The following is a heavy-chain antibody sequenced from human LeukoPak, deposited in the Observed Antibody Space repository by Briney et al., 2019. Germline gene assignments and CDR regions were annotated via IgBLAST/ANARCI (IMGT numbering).Heavy chain of an antibody. Sequence: GSLRLSCATSGFIFSTYALSWVRQAPGKGLEWASSISGSGGSTYHADSVKGRFTISRDSSKNTLYLQMNSLRAEDTAIYYCARVIRAAPGKGYFDYWGQGTLVTVSS. V-gene: IGHV3-23*01. CDR1: GFIFSTYA. D-gene: IGHD6-13*01. CDR2: ISGSGGST. J-gene: IGHJ4*02. CDR3: ARVIRAAPGKGYFDY.